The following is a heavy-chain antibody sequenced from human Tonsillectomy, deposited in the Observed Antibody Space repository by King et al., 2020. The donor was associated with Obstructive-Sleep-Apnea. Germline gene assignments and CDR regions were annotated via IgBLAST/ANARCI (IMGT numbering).Heavy chain of an antibody. V-gene: IGHV3-15*01. CDR3: VKGPKVYGMDV. CDR2: IKRKSDGGTT. Sequence: QLVQSGGGLVKPGGSLRLSCAASGFTFSNAWMSWVRQAPGKGLEWVCRIKRKSDGGTTEYAEPVKDRFTISRDDSKNTVYLQMNSLKIEDTALYYCVKGPKVYGMDVWGQGTTVTVSS. J-gene: IGHJ6*02. CDR1: GFTFSNAW.